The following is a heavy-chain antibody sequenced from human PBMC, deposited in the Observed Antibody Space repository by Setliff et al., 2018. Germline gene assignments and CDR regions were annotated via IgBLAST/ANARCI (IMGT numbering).Heavy chain of an antibody. CDR3: ARVAGRGRYWYFDL. CDR1: GFTFSSYA. J-gene: IGHJ2*01. CDR2: ISYDGSNK. Sequence: GGSLRLSCAASGFTFSSYAMHWVRQAPGKGLEWVAVISYDGSNKYYADSVKGRFTISRDNSKNTLYLQMNSLRAEDTAVYYCARVAGRGRYWYFDLWGRGTLVTVSS. V-gene: IGHV3-30-3*01.